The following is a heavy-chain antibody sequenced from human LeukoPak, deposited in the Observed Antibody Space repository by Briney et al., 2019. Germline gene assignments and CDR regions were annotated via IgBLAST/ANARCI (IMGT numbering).Heavy chain of an antibody. J-gene: IGHJ5*02. D-gene: IGHD3-3*01. V-gene: IGHV4-34*01. CDR3: ARTYPYYDFWSGYYNWFDP. Sequence: SETLSLTCPVSGGSIMRYYWSWIRQPPGKGLEWIGEINHSGSTNYNPSLKSRVTISIDTSKNQFSLKLSSVTAADTAVYYCARTYPYYDFWSGYYNWFDPWGQGTLVTVSS. CDR1: GGSIMRYY. CDR2: INHSGST.